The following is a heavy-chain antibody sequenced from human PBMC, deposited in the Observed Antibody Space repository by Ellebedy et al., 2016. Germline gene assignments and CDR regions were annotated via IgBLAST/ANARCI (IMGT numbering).Heavy chain of an antibody. CDR2: ISGTGGST. CDR3: AKDLRIDSSGCDY. V-gene: IGHV3-23*01. CDR1: GFTFSSYA. D-gene: IGHD6-19*01. Sequence: GGSLRLSXAASGFTFSSYAMTWVRQAPGKGLEWVSSISGTGGSTFYADSVKGRFTISRDSSKNTLYLQMNSLRAEDTAVYYCAKDLRIDSSGCDYWGQGTLVTVSS. J-gene: IGHJ4*02.